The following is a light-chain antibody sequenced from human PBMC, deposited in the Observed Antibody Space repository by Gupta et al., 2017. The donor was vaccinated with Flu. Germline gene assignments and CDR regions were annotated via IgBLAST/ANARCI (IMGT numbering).Light chain of an antibody. CDR1: NRDVGGYKY. J-gene: IGLJ2*01. Sequence: QSALTQPRSVSGSPGQSVTISCTGTNRDVGGYKYVSWYQQHPGKVPKLMIYDVSKRPSGVPDRFSGSKSDNTASLTISGLQAEDEADYYCCSYAGTYSYVLFGGGTKVTVL. V-gene: IGLV2-11*01. CDR3: CSYAGTYSYVL. CDR2: DVS.